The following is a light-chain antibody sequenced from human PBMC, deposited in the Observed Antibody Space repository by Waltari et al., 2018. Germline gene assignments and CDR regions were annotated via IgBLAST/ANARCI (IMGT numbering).Light chain of an antibody. CDR3: AAWDDTVSAVL. CDR1: RSNIGINY. CDR2: RNN. Sequence: QSVLTQPPSASGTRGQRVTISCSGSRSNIGINYVYWYQHLPGTTPKLLISRNNQRPSGVPDRFSGSNSGTSASLAISGLRSEDEADYYCAAWDDTVSAVLFGGGTNLTVL. J-gene: IGLJ3*02. V-gene: IGLV1-47*01.